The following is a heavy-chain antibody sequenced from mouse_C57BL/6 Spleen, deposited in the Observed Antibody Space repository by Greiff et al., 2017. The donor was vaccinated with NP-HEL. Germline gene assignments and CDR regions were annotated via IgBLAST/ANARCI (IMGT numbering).Heavy chain of an antibody. D-gene: IGHD2-1*01. J-gene: IGHJ2*01. V-gene: IGHV1-61*01. CDR2: IYPSDSET. CDR3: AKESLSTMALFDY. Sequence: VKLQQPGAELVRPGSSVKLSCKASGYTFTSYWMDWVKQRPGQGLEWIGNIYPSDSETHYNQKFKDKATLTVDKSSSTAYMQLSSLTSEDSAVYYCAKESLSTMALFDYWGQGTTLTVSS. CDR1: GYTFTSYW.